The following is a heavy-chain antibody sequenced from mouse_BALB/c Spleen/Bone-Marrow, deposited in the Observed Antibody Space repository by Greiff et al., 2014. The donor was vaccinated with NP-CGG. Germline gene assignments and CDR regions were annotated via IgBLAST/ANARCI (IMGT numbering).Heavy chain of an antibody. D-gene: IGHD1-1*01. CDR1: GFSLTSYG. Sequence: QVQLQQSGPGLVAPSQILSITCTVSGFSLTSYGVHWVRQPPGKVLEWLGVIWAGGSTNXNXTLMARRSIXKDNSKSQVFLKMNSLQTDDTAMYYCARGSYCEGAMDYWGQGTSVTVSS. V-gene: IGHV2-9*02. J-gene: IGHJ4*01. CDR3: ARGSYCEGAMDY. CDR2: IWAGGST.